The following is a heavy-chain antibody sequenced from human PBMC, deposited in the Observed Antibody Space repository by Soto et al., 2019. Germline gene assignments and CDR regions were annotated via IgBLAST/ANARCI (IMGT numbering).Heavy chain of an antibody. V-gene: IGHV4-34*01. Sequence: QVQLQQWGAGLLKPSETLSLTCAVYGGSFSGHYWSWIRQPPWKGLEWIGEINHSGTTNSNPSLTSRVNRSVDTSKKQLSLKLTSVTAADTAVYYCARDRITVFGSYYYYMDVWGKGTTVTVSS. CDR2: INHSGTT. J-gene: IGHJ6*03. CDR1: GGSFSGHY. D-gene: IGHD3-3*01. CDR3: ARDRITVFGSYYYYMDV.